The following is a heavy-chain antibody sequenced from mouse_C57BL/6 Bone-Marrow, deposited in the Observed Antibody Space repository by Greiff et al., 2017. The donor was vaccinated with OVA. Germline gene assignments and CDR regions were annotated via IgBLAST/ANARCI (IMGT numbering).Heavy chain of an antibody. CDR1: GFNIKDDY. D-gene: IGHD5-1*01. V-gene: IGHV14-4*01. Sequence: VQLKESGAELVRPGASVKLSCTASGFNIKDDYMHWVKQRPEQGLEWIGWIDPENGDTEYASKFQGKATITADTSSNTAYLQLSSLTSEDTAVYYCTTWSIADWGQGTLVTVSA. CDR2: IDPENGDT. CDR3: TTWSIAD. J-gene: IGHJ3*01.